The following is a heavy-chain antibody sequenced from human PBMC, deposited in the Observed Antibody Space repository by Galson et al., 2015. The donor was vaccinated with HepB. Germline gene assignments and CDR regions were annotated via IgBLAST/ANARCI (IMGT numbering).Heavy chain of an antibody. CDR3: ARDSSGYPFQF. Sequence: SVKVSCKASGGTFSTYSLSWVRQAPGQGLQWMGGIIPTSGAASNAQRSQGRVTFTADGSTSTAYMELSNLRSDDTAVYYCARDSSGYPFQFWGQGTLVTVSS. D-gene: IGHD3-22*01. CDR1: GGTFSTYS. J-gene: IGHJ4*02. CDR2: IIPTSGAA. V-gene: IGHV1-69*13.